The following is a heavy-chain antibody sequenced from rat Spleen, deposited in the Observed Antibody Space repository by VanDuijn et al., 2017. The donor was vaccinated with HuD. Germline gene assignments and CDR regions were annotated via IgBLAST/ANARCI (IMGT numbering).Heavy chain of an antibody. CDR3: ARHPDYSNYFDY. CDR1: GFTFSDYY. J-gene: IGHJ2*01. Sequence: EVQLVESGGGLVQPGRSLKLSCAASGFTFSDYYMAWVRQAPTKGLEWVASISHDGTSTYFRDSVKGRFTISRDNAKSSLYLQMDSLRSEDTATYYCARHPDYSNYFDYWGQGVMVTVSS. D-gene: IGHD1-1*01. CDR2: ISHDGTST. V-gene: IGHV5-20*01.